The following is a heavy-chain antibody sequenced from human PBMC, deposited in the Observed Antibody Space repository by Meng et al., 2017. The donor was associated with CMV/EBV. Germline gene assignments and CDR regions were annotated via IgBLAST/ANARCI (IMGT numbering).Heavy chain of an antibody. CDR2: ISYDGSNK. CDR1: GFTFSSYA. D-gene: IGHD4-11*01. J-gene: IGHJ4*02. CDR3: AIHSNYFDY. V-gene: IGHV3-30-3*01. Sequence: GGSLRLSCAASGFTFSSYAMHWVRQAPGKGLEWVAVISYDGSNKYYADSVKGRFTISRDNSKNTLYLQMNSPRAEDTAVYYCAIHSNYFDYWGQGTLVTVSS.